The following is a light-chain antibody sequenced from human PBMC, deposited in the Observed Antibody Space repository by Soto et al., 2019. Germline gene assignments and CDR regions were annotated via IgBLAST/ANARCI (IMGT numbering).Light chain of an antibody. CDR2: GVS. CDR1: SSDVGGRNY. V-gene: IGLV2-14*01. CDR3: SSYTSSSTLYVV. Sequence: QSVLTQPASVSGSPGQSISISCTGTSSDVGGRNYVSWYQQHPGKAPKLIIYGVSNRPSGVSYRFSGSKSGNTACLTISGLQAEDEADYYCSSYTSSSTLYVVFGGGTKLTVL. J-gene: IGLJ2*01.